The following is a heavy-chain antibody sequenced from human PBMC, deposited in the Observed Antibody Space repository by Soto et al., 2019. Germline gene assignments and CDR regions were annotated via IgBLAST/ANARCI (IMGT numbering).Heavy chain of an antibody. J-gene: IGHJ6*02. CDR2: INTNTGNP. D-gene: IGHD2-2*02. V-gene: IGHV7-4-1*01. CDR3: AREGIVVVPAAIPEHYYYYYYGMDV. CDR1: GYTFTSYA. Sequence: ASGKVSCKASGYTFTSYAMNWVRQAPGQGLEWMGWINTNTGNPTYAQGFTGRFVFSLDTSVSTAYLQICSLKAEDTAVYYCAREGIVVVPAAIPEHYYYYYYGMDVWGQGTTVTVSS.